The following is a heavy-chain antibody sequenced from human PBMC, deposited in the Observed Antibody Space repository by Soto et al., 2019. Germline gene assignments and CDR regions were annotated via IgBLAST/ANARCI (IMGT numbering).Heavy chain of an antibody. D-gene: IGHD3-22*01. J-gene: IGHJ4*02. V-gene: IGHV3-23*01. CDR3: AKEPPYYYDSSGYYRGDY. CDR1: GFTFSSYA. Sequence: GGSLRLSCAASGFTFSSYAMSWVRQAPGKGLEWDSAISGSGGSTYYADSVKGRFTISRDNSKNTLYLQMNSLRAEDTAVYYCAKEPPYYYDSSGYYRGDYWGQGTLVTVSS. CDR2: ISGSGGST.